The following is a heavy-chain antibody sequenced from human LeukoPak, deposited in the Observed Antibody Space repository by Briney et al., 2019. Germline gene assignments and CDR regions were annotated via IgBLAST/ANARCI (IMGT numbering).Heavy chain of an antibody. D-gene: IGHD5/OR15-5a*01. V-gene: IGHV4-61*08. CDR3: ARRRTVSTTGRFDP. CDR2: AFYSGTT. J-gene: IGHJ5*02. Sequence: SETLSLTCTVSGGSVSSGAYYWSWIRQPPGKGLEWIGYAFYSGTTKYNPSLKSRVNISVDMSKNQVSLKVSSVTAADTAVYYCARRRTVSTTGRFDPWGQGILVTVSS. CDR1: GGSVSSGAYY.